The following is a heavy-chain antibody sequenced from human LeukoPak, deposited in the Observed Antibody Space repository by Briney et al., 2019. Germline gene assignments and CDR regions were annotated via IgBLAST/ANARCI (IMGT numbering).Heavy chain of an antibody. J-gene: IGHJ4*02. CDR1: GFTFSSYA. D-gene: IGHD3-3*01. Sequence: PGGSLRLSCAASGFTFSSYAMSWVRQAPGKGLEWVSAISGSGGSTYYADSVKGRFTISRDNSKNTRYLQMNSLRAEDTAVYYCAKSDFWSGYYPPPDYWGQGTLVTVSS. V-gene: IGHV3-23*01. CDR2: ISGSGGST. CDR3: AKSDFWSGYYPPPDY.